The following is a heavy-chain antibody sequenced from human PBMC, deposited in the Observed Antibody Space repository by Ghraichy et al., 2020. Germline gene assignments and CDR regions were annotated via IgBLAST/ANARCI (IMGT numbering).Heavy chain of an antibody. J-gene: IGHJ6*01. Sequence: ASVKVSCKACGYIFSNYFIHWLRQSPGQGVEWLGIINPGVGITNDAQKFQGRLTMSRDTFTGSVYMELSSLTSGDPAVYYCARGIEVAGYYYYYVMDVWGQGTTVTVSS. CDR2: INPGVGIT. V-gene: IGHV1-46*01. CDR3: ARGIEVAGYYYYYVMDV. CDR1: GYIFSNYF. D-gene: IGHD6-19*01.